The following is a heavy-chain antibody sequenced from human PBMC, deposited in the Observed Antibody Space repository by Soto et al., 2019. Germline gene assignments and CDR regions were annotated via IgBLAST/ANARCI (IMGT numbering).Heavy chain of an antibody. CDR3: ARGRDGYKKYFDY. V-gene: IGHV4-34*01. CDR1: GGSFSGYY. CDR2: INHSGST. Sequence: SETLSLTCAVYGGSFSGYYWSWIRQPPGKGLEWIGEINHSGSTNYNPSLKSRVTISVDTSKNQFSLKLSSVTAADTAVYYCARGRDGYKKYFDYWGRGTLVTVSS. D-gene: IGHD5-12*01. J-gene: IGHJ4*02.